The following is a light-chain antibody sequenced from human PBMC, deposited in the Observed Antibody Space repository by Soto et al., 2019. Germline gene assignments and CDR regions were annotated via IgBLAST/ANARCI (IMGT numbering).Light chain of an antibody. Sequence: DIQMTQSPSSLSASVGDRVTITCRASQSISSYLNWYQQKPGKASKLLIYAASSSQSGVPSRFSGSGSGTDFTLTISSLQPEDFATYYCQQSYSTPWTFGQGTKVDIK. J-gene: IGKJ1*01. CDR3: QQSYSTPWT. CDR1: QSISSY. V-gene: IGKV1-39*01. CDR2: AAS.